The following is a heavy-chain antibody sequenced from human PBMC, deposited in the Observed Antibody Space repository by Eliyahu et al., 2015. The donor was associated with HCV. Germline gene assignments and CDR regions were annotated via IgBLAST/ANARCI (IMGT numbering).Heavy chain of an antibody. CDR2: INKDGSEK. V-gene: IGHV3-7*01. J-gene: IGHJ4*02. D-gene: IGHD3-22*01. Sequence: EVQLVESGGGLVQPGGSLKLSCAVSKFTFTSYWMSWVRQAPGKGLEWVANINKDGSEKYYVDSVEGRFTISRDNGQKPPYLQMNSLRVEDTAVYYCARGGKFYYDSSGQSRDYWGQGTLVTVSS. CDR3: ARGGKFYYDSSGQSRDY. CDR1: KFTFTSYW.